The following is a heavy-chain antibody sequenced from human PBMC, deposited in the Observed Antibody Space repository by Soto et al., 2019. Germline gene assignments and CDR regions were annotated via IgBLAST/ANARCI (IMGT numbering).Heavy chain of an antibody. J-gene: IGHJ6*02. CDR2: IDPSDSYT. Sequence: GESLKISCKGSGYSFTSYWISWVRQMPGKGLEWMGRIDPSDSYTNYSPSFQGHVTISADKSISTAYLQWSSLKASDTAMYYCARLGRITMVRGVMPGMDVWGQGTTVTVSS. D-gene: IGHD3-10*01. CDR3: ARLGRITMVRGVMPGMDV. CDR1: GYSFTSYW. V-gene: IGHV5-10-1*01.